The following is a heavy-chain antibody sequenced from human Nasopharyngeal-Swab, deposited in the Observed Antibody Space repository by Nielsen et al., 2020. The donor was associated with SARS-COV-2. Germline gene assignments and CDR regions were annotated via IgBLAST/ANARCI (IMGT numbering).Heavy chain of an antibody. CDR1: GFTFSSYG. Sequence: GESLKISCAASGFTFSSYGMHWVRQAPGKGLECVAVISYDGSNKYHADSVRGRFTISRDNSKNTLYLQMNSLRAEDTAVYYCAREYGTNWQHHFDYWGQGIPVTVSS. D-gene: IGHD7-27*01. CDR2: ISYDGSNK. J-gene: IGHJ4*02. V-gene: IGHV3-30*03. CDR3: AREYGTNWQHHFDY.